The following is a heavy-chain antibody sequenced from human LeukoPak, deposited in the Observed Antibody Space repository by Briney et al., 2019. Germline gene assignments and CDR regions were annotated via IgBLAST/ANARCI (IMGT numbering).Heavy chain of an antibody. J-gene: IGHJ4*02. Sequence: GGSLRLSCAASGFTFSSYGMHWVRQAPGKGLEWVAFIRYDGSNKYYADSVKGRFTISRDNSKNTLYLQMNSLRAEDTAVYYCAKDLRQWLPRGFDYWGQGTLVTVSS. V-gene: IGHV3-30*02. CDR3: AKDLRQWLPRGFDY. CDR1: GFTFSSYG. D-gene: IGHD6-19*01. CDR2: IRYDGSNK.